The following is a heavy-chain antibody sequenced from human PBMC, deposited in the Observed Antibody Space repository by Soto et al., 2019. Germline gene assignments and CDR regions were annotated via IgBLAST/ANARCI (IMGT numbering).Heavy chain of an antibody. CDR1: VFTFSNAW. V-gene: IGHV3-15*01. CDR2: IKSETDGGTT. Sequence: PGWSLRLSCASSVFTFSNAWMSWVRQAPGKGLEWVGRIKSETDGGTTDYAAPVKGRFTISRDDSKNTLSLQMNSLKTEDTAVYYCTTARGTYGVEYFQHWGQGTLVTVSS. CDR3: TTARGTYGVEYFQH. D-gene: IGHD4-17*01. J-gene: IGHJ1*01.